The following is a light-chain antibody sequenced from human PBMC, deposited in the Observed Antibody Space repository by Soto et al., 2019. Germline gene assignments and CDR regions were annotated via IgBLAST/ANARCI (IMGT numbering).Light chain of an antibody. J-gene: IGLJ3*02. V-gene: IGLV2-11*01. Sequence: QSALTQPRAVSGSPGQSVTISCTGASGDIGAYNYVSWYQQHPGKAPKLIIYDVTERPSGVPDHFSGSKSGNTASLTISGLQPEHEAEYYCCSYAGSFALVVFGGGTKVTVL. CDR3: CSYAGSFALVV. CDR2: DVT. CDR1: SGDIGAYNY.